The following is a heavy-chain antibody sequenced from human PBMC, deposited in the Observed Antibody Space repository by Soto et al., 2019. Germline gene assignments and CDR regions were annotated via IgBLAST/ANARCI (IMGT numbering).Heavy chain of an antibody. CDR2: ICSRGSTT. CDR3: AKNPHWSDVKYFDS. D-gene: IGHD1-1*01. J-gene: IGHJ4*02. Sequence: WGSLRLSCLASGFTFRNYAMSWVRLAPGKGLEWVSTICSRGSTTYYTDSVKGRFTISRDNSDNTVHLQMNSLRADDTAVYYCAKNPHWSDVKYFDSWGQGTLVTVSS. CDR1: GFTFRNYA. V-gene: IGHV3-23*01.